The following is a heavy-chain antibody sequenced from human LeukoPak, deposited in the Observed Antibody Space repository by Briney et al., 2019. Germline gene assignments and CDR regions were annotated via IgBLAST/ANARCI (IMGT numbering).Heavy chain of an antibody. CDR1: GFTFSSYW. CDR3: AKDMGYTFGHAFDY. D-gene: IGHD5-18*01. CDR2: IKQDGSEK. V-gene: IGHV3-7*01. J-gene: IGHJ4*02. Sequence: GGSLRLSCAASGFTFSSYWMSWVRQAPGKGLEWVANIKQDGSEKYYVDSVKGRFTISRDNAKNSLYLQMNSLRTEDTAMYYCAKDMGYTFGHAFDYWGQGTLVTVSS.